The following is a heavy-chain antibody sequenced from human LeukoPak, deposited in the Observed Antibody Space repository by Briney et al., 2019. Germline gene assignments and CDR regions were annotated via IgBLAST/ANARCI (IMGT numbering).Heavy chain of an antibody. V-gene: IGHV3-23*01. J-gene: IGHJ6*02. CDR1: GFTFSSYA. CDR3: ARTNTFYGMDV. CDR2: ISGSGGST. Sequence: GGSLRLSCAASGFTFSSYAMSWVRQAPGKGLEWVSAISGSGGSTYFADSVKGRFTISRDNSKNTLYLQMNSLRAEDSAIYYCARTNTFYGMDVWGQGTTVTVSS. D-gene: IGHD1-1*01.